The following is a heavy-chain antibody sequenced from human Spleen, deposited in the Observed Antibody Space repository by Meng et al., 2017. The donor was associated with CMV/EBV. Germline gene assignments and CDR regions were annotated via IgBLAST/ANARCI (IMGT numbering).Heavy chain of an antibody. D-gene: IGHD4-17*01. CDR2: INPNSGGT. V-gene: IGHV1-2*06. Sequence: KASGYTFTGYYMHWVQQAPGQGLEWMGRINPNSGGTNYAQKFQGRVTMTRDTSISTAYMELSRLRSDDTAVYYCARATTVRPYNWFDPWGQGTLVTVSS. J-gene: IGHJ5*02. CDR3: ARATTVRPYNWFDP. CDR1: GYTFTGYY.